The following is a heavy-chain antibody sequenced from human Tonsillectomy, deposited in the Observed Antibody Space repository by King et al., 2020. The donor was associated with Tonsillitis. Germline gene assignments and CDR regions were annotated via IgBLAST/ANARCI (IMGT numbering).Heavy chain of an antibody. CDR2: ISYDGSKK. CDR1: GFTFSSYA. D-gene: IGHD3-22*01. V-gene: IGHV3-30-3*01. Sequence: HVQLVESGGGVVQPGRSLRLSCAASGFTFSSYAMHWVRQAPGKGLEWVAVISYDGSKKYYADSVKGRFTISRDNSKNTLFLQVNSLRVEDTAVYYCARDRSDYYDNSGPEDYWGQGTLVTVSS. J-gene: IGHJ4*02. CDR3: ARDRSDYYDNSGPEDY.